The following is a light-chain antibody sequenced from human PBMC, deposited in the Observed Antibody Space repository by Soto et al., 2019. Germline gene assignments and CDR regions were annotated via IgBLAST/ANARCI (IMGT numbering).Light chain of an antibody. J-gene: IGKJ1*01. CDR3: QESYTTPWT. CDR2: AAS. CDR1: QNIREY. V-gene: IGKV1-39*01. Sequence: DIQMTQSPSSLSASVGDRVTITCRASQNIREYLNWYHQKPGSAPKLLISAASTLQSEVPLRFSVSGSGSVFSRTICILQSEDVVSYICQESYTTPWTFGRGTKLEI.